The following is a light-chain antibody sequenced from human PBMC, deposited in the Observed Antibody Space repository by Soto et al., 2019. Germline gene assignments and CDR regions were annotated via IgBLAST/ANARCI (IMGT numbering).Light chain of an antibody. V-gene: IGKV1-39*01. CDR1: QSISSY. J-gene: IGKJ4*01. CDR3: QQSYSTPT. Sequence: DIQMTQSPSSLSASVGDRVTITCRASQSISSYLNWYQQKPGKAPKLLSYAASSLQSGVPSRFSGSGSGTDFTLTISSLQPEEFATYYCQQSYSTPTFGGGTKVEIK. CDR2: AAS.